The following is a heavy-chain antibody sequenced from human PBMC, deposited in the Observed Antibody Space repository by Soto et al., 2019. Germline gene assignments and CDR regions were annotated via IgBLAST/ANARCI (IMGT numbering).Heavy chain of an antibody. CDR3: ARDQSSSMDV. CDR1: GFTFSSYA. J-gene: IGHJ6*02. Sequence: PGGSLRLSCAASGFTFSSYAMHWVRQAPGKGLEWVAVISYDGSNKYYADSVKGRFTISRDNSKNTLYLQMNSLRAEDTAVYYCARDQSSSMDVWGQGTTVTVSS. V-gene: IGHV3-30-3*01. CDR2: ISYDGSNK. D-gene: IGHD6-6*01.